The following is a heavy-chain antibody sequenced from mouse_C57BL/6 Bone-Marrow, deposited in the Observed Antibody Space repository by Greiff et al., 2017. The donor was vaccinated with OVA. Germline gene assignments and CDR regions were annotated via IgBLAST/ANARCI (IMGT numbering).Heavy chain of an antibody. CDR1: GFTFSSYA. Sequence: EVKVVESGEGLVKPGGSLKLSCAASGFTFSSYAMSWVRQTPEKRLEWVAYISSGGDYIYYADTVKGRFTISRDNARNTQYLQMSSLKSEDTAMYYCTRLLDAMDYWGQGTSVTVSS. CDR2: ISSGGDYI. V-gene: IGHV5-9-1*02. D-gene: IGHD2-1*01. CDR3: TRLLDAMDY. J-gene: IGHJ4*01.